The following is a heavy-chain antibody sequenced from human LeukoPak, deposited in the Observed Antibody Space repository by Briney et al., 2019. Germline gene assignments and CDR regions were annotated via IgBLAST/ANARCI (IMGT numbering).Heavy chain of an antibody. CDR1: GYSFTSYW. CDR2: IYPGDSDT. V-gene: IGHV5-51*01. CDR3: ARNGYCSGGSCYYFDY. J-gene: IGHJ4*02. D-gene: IGHD2-15*01. Sequence: GGSLRLSCKGSGYSFTSYWIGWVRQMPGKGLEWMGIIYPGDSDTRYSPSFQGQVTISADKSISTAYLQWSSLKASDTAMYYCARNGYCSGGSCYYFDYWGQGTLVAVSS.